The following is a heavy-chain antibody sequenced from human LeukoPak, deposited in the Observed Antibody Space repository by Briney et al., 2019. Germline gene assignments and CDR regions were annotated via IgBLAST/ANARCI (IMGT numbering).Heavy chain of an antibody. J-gene: IGHJ4*02. CDR2: ISGSGANT. V-gene: IGHV3-23*01. CDR3: AKYPASGGYFDY. CDR1: GFTFSTYS. Sequence: GGSLRLSCAASGFTFSTYSMSWVRPAPGKGLEWVSGISGSGANTYYADSVKGRFTISRDNSKNTLYLQMNSPRVEDTAVFYCAKYPASGGYFDYWGQGTLVTVSS. D-gene: IGHD6-13*01.